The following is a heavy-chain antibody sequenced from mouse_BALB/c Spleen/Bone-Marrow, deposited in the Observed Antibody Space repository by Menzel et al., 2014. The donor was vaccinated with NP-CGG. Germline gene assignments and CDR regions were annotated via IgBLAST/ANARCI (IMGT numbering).Heavy chain of an antibody. CDR3: TRSGYYGDGWYFDV. CDR1: GYTFTNYF. Sequence: VHLVESGAELVKPGASVKLSCRVSGYTFTNYFVYWVKQRPGQGLEWIGEINPSNDTPNFNEKFKSKATLTVDKSSSTAYMQLSSLTSEDSAVYYCTRSGYYGDGWYFDVWGAGTTGTVSS. V-gene: IGHV1S81*02. CDR2: INPSNDTP. D-gene: IGHD1-2*01. J-gene: IGHJ1*01.